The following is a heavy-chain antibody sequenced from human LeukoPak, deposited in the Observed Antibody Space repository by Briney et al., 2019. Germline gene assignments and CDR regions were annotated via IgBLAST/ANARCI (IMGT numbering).Heavy chain of an antibody. CDR3: ASGAYGSGSYGDNWFDP. CDR1: GFTVSSNY. J-gene: IGHJ5*02. Sequence: TGGSLRLSCAASGFTVSSNYMSWVRQAPGKGLEWVSVIYSGGSTYYADSVKGRFTISRDNSKNTLYLQMNSLRAEDTAVYYCASGAYGSGSYGDNWFDPWGQGTLVTVSS. CDR2: IYSGGST. D-gene: IGHD3-10*01. V-gene: IGHV3-66*01.